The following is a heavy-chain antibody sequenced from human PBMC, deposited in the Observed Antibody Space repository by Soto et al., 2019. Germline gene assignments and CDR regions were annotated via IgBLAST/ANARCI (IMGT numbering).Heavy chain of an antibody. Sequence: PGGSLRLSCVDPGFTFTTYALHWIRQAPGKGLEWVAVISPNGNNQYYADSVKGRFTISRDTSKSTLYLQMTSLRPDDTAVYYCASGAGFYYDTSRYWSQGTLVTVSS. CDR2: ISPNGNNQ. V-gene: IGHV3-30*04. CDR1: GFTFTTYA. D-gene: IGHD3-22*01. J-gene: IGHJ4*02. CDR3: ASGAGFYYDTSRY.